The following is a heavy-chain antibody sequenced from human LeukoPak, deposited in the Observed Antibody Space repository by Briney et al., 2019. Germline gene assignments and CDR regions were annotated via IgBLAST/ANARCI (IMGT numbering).Heavy chain of an antibody. V-gene: IGHV4-4*02. J-gene: IGHJ5*02. CDR3: ARNQGIPAVDNWFDP. D-gene: IGHD6-13*01. CDR2: IYLGGII. Sequence: KSGGSLRLSCAASGFTFSSCAMSWVRQAPGKGLEWIGEIYLGGIINYNPSLKSRVTISVDKSNNQFSLKLTSVTAADTAMYYCARNQGIPAVDNWFDPWGQGALVTVSS. CDR1: GFTFSSCAM.